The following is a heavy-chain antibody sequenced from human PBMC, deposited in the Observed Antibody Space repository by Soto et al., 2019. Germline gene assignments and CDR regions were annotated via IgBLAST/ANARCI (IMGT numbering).Heavy chain of an antibody. CDR2: ISGYGRST. CDR1: GFTFSSYA. CDR3: AKETHYDSSGPLDY. D-gene: IGHD3-22*01. V-gene: IGHV3-23*01. J-gene: IGHJ4*02. Sequence: GGSLRLSCAASGFTFSSYAMSWVRQAPGKGLEWVSRISGYGRSTWYADSVRGRFNISRDNSKNTLSLQMNSLRAEDTAVYYCAKETHYDSSGPLDYWGQGTLVTVSS.